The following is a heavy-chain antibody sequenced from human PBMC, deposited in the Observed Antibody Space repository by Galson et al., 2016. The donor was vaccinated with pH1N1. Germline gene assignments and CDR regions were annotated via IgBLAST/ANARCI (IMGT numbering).Heavy chain of an antibody. CDR1: GFTFSSYA. J-gene: IGHJ6*02. Sequence: SLRLSCAASGFTFSSYAMYWVRQAPGKGLEWVSAISGSGGTTHDADSVKGRFTISRDNSKNTLYLQMHSLRAEDTATYYCARGYPGFSYYGMDVWGQGTTVTVSS. D-gene: IGHD2-15*01. CDR2: ISGSGGTT. V-gene: IGHV3-23*01. CDR3: ARGYPGFSYYGMDV.